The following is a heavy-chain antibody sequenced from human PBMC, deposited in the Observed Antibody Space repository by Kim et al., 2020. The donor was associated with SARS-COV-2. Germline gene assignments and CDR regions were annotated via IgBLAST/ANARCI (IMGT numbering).Heavy chain of an antibody. Sequence: AYHVKGRFNISRDNAKNSLYLQMHSLRVEDTAVYYCARNGPDDIFEGYCDLWGRGTLVTVSS. CDR3: ARNGPDDIFEGYCDL. D-gene: IGHD3-9*01. J-gene: IGHJ2*01. V-gene: IGHV3-7*03.